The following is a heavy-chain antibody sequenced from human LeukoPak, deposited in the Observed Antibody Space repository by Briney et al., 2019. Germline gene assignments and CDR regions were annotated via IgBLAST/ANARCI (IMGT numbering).Heavy chain of an antibody. V-gene: IGHV1-58*01. CDR3: AADHRPCYYYGMDV. CDR1: GFTFTSSA. J-gene: IGHJ6*02. CDR2: IVVGSGNT. Sequence: SVKVSCKASGFTFTSSAVQWVRQARGQRLEWIGWIVVGSGNTNYAQKFQERVTITRDMSTSTAYMELSSLRSEDTAVYYCAADHRPCYYYGMDVWGQGTTVTVSS.